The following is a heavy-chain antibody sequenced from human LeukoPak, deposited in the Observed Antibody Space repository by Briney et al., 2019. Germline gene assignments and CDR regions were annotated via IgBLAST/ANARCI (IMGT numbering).Heavy chain of an antibody. CDR1: GGIFRSYG. Sequence: ASVRVSCKDSGGIFRSYGMSWVRQAPGQGVEWMGWIKTKSGGTNYAQKFQLRVTMTRHTSISTAYMELSTLRSHDTAVYYCAIVAPDILTGSYPLAWFDPWGQGTLVTVSS. J-gene: IGHJ5*02. D-gene: IGHD3-9*01. CDR2: IKTKSGGT. CDR3: AIVAPDILTGSYPLAWFDP. V-gene: IGHV1-2*02.